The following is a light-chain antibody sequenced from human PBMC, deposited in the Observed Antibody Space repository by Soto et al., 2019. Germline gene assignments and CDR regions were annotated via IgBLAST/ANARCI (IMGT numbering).Light chain of an antibody. V-gene: IGKV1-9*01. J-gene: IGKJ4*01. Sequence: IQLTQSPSFLSASVGGRGAMTCRAIQGISSYLAWYQQKPGKAPKLLIYAASTLQSGVPSRFSGSGSGTEFTLTISSLQPEDFATYYCQQLNSYLLTFGGGTKVDIK. CDR3: QQLNSYLLT. CDR2: AAS. CDR1: QGISSY.